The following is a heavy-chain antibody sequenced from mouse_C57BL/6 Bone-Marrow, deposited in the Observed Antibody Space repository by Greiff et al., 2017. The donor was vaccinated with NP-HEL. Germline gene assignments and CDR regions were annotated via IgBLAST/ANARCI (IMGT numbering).Heavy chain of an antibody. CDR3: AISITTVVAYFDY. Sequence: VKLVESGAELARPGASVKMSCKASGYTFTSYTMHWVKQRPGQGLEWIGYINPSSGYTKYNQKFKDKATLTADKSSSTAYMQLSSLTSEDSAVYYCAISITTVVAYFDYWGQGTTLTVSS. CDR2: INPSSGYT. J-gene: IGHJ2*01. V-gene: IGHV1-4*01. CDR1: GYTFTSYT. D-gene: IGHD1-1*01.